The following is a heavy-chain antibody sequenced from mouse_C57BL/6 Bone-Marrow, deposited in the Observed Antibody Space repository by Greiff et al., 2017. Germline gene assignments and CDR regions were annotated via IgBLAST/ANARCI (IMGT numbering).Heavy chain of an antibody. CDR3: ARGEGQRYFDV. CDR1: GYTFTSYG. Sequence: VQLKESGAELARPGASVKLSCKASGYTFTSYGISWVKQRTGQGLEWIGEIYPRSGNTYYNEKFKGKATLTADKSSSPAYMELRSLTSEDSAVYFGARGEGQRYFDVWGTGTTVTVSS. V-gene: IGHV1-81*01. D-gene: IGHD3-3*01. J-gene: IGHJ1*03. CDR2: IYPRSGNT.